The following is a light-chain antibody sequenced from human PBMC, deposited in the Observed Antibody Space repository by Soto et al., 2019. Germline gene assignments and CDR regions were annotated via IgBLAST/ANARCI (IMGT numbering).Light chain of an antibody. CDR1: QSISSW. V-gene: IGKV1-5*03. J-gene: IGKJ1*01. CDR2: KAA. CDR3: QQYNSYPWA. Sequence: DIQMTQSPSTLSASVGDRVTITCRASQSISSWLAWYQQKPGKAPKLLIYKAASLESGVTSRFSGIGSGTEFTLTISSLQPDDFATYNCQQYNSYPWAFGQGTKVEIK.